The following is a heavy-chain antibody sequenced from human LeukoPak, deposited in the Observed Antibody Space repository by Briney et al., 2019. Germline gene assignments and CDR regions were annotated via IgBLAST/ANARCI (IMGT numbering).Heavy chain of an antibody. D-gene: IGHD2-15*01. CDR3: AREDMWAFDI. CDR2: IKPDGSEK. J-gene: IGHJ3*02. CDR1: GFTFSHYW. V-gene: IGHV3-7*01. Sequence: PGGSLRLSCAASGFTFSHYWMSWVRQAPGKGLEWVANIKPDGSEKYYVDSVKGRFTISRDNAKNSLYLQMDSLRAEDTAVYYCAREDMWAFDIWGQGTMVTASS.